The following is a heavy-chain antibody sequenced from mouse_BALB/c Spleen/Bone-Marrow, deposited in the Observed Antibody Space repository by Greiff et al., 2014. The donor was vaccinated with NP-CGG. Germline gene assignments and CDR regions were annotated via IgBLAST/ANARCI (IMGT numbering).Heavy chain of an antibody. CDR3: ARHESYGNYLYFDV. CDR2: VYPGSGSI. D-gene: IGHD2-10*02. J-gene: IGHJ1*01. CDR1: CYTFTEYI. Sequence: QGQLKESGAGLVKTGGSVKLSCKASCYTFTEYIINWGKQRAGQGLEGIGWVYPGSGSIKYNEKFKDKATLTADKSSSTVYMELSRLTSEDSAVYFCARHESYGNYLYFDVWGAGTTVTVSS. V-gene: IGHV1-62-2*01.